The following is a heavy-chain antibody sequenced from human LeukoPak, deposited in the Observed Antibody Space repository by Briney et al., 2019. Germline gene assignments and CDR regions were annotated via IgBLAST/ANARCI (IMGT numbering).Heavy chain of an antibody. V-gene: IGHV3-23*01. CDR1: GFTFSSYA. CDR2: ISGGGAST. Sequence: QSGGSLRLSCAASGFTFSSYAMSWVRQAPGKGLEWVSGISGGGASTYYADSVKGRFTISRDNAKNSLYLQINSLRAEDTAVYYCASNYSPKYYMDVWGKGTTVTVSS. J-gene: IGHJ6*03. CDR3: ASNYSPKYYMDV. D-gene: IGHD4-11*01.